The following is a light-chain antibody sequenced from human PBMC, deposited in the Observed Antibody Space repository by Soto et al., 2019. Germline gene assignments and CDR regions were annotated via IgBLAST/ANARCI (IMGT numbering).Light chain of an antibody. J-gene: IGLJ2*01. CDR3: SSYTTSNTLV. Sequence: QSALTQPASVSGSPGQSITISCTGTSSDVGAYTYVSWYQQHPGKAPKLMIFEDSDRPSGVSNRFSGSKFGNTASLTISGLQSEDEADYYCSSYTTSNTLVFGGGTKLTVL. V-gene: IGLV2-14*01. CDR1: SSDVGAYTY. CDR2: EDS.